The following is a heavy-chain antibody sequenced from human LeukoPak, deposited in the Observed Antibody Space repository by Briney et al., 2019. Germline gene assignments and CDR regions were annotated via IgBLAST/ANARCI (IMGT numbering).Heavy chain of an antibody. D-gene: IGHD2-15*01. CDR2: ISSGSSAI. CDR1: GLTFTTYS. J-gene: IGHJ5*02. V-gene: IGHV3-21*01. Sequence: PGGSLRLSCEASGLTFTTYSMTWVRQAPGKGLEWVSIISSGSSAIFSADALKGRFTISRDNAKNSLYLQMNSLRAEDTAVYYCAKQGVVVVVAATPTWFDPWGQGTLVTVSS. CDR3: AKQGVVVVVAATPTWFDP.